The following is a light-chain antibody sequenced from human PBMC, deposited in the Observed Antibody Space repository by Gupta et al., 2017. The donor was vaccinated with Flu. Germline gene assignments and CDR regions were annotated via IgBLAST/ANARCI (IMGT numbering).Light chain of an antibody. J-gene: IGLJ3*02. CDR1: ASNIGSNV. V-gene: IGLV1-44*01. CDR3: AAWDGSRSGWV. Sequence: QSVLTQPPSASGTPGQRVTISCSGTASNIGSNVVSWYQYLPGTGPKLLIYCNSFRLAGVPERFSGSKSGTPASLASSGLQSEDEADYFCAAWDGSRSGWVFGGGTKVTVL. CDR2: CNS.